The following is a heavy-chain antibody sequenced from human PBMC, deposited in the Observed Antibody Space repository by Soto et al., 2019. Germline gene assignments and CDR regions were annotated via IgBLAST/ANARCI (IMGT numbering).Heavy chain of an antibody. V-gene: IGHV3-33*01. Sequence: PVGSLRLSCAASGFTFSDHAMHWVRQAPGKGREWLAIIWNDGSNKFYAGSVKGRFAISRDNSKNTVYLQMNTLSAEDTAVYYCARALFPDVDIYAMDVWGQGTTVTVSS. CDR2: IWNDGSNK. J-gene: IGHJ6*02. CDR1: GFTFSDHA. D-gene: IGHD2-2*03. CDR3: ARALFPDVDIYAMDV.